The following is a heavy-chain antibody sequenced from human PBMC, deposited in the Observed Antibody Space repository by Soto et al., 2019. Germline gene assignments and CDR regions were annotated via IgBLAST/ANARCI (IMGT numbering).Heavy chain of an antibody. CDR1: GGSISSGDYY. D-gene: IGHD5-12*01. V-gene: IGHV4-30-4*01. Sequence: PSETLSLTYTVSGGSISSGDYYWSWIRQPPGKGLEWIGYIYYSGSTYYNPSLKSRVTISVDTSKNQFSLKLSSVTAADTAVYYCARAPHSGYDHTASLFDYWGQGTLVTVSS. CDR3: ARAPHSGYDHTASLFDY. CDR2: IYYSGST. J-gene: IGHJ4*02.